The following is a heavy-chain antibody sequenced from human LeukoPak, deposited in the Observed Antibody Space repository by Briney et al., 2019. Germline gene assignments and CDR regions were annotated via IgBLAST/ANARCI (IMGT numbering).Heavy chain of an antibody. CDR1: GGSFSGYY. J-gene: IGHJ3*02. Sequence: SETLSLTCAVYGGSFSGYYWSWIRQPPGKGLEWIGEINHSGSTNYNPSLKSRVTISVDTSKNQFSLNLSSVTAADTAVYYCARVYDILSGFSIDAFDIWGQGTMVTVSS. CDR2: INHSGST. D-gene: IGHD3-9*01. V-gene: IGHV4-34*01. CDR3: ARVYDILSGFSIDAFDI.